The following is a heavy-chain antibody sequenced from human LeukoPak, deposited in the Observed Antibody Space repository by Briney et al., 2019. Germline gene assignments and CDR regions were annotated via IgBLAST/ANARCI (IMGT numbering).Heavy chain of an antibody. CDR3: TTKGRRVNSVHDYDY. D-gene: IGHD5/OR15-5a*01. CDR1: GVTFSSYG. CDR2: ISSDGNDK. V-gene: IGHV3-30*03. Sequence: GGSLRLSCAASGVTFSSYGMHWVRQAPGKGLEWVALISSDGNDKLYGDSVKGRFTISRDDSKSTLYLQMRGTRAEDTGLYYCTTKGRRVNSVHDYDYGGQGTLVTASS. J-gene: IGHJ4*02.